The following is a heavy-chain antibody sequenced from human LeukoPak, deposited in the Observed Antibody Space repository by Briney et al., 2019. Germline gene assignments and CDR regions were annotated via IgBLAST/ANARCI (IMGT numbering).Heavy chain of an antibody. D-gene: IGHD3-16*01. J-gene: IGHJ4*02. V-gene: IGHV3-21*01. CDR2: ISSSSSNI. Sequence: TGGSLRLSCAASGITFSSFSMNWVRQAPGKGLEWVSSISSSSSNIDYADSVKGRFTISRDNAKNSLYLQMNSLRAEDTAVYYCARGPSGGSGHDYWGQGTLVTVSS. CDR3: ARGPSGGSGHDY. CDR1: GITFSSFS.